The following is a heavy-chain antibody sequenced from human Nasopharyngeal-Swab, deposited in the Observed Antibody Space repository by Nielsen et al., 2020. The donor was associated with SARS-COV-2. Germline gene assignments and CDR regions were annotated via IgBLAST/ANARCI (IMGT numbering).Heavy chain of an antibody. CDR3: ARDHSYYDSNGYYFDY. V-gene: IGHV4-59*01. CDR1: GGSISSYY. Sequence: SETLSLTCTVSGGSISSYYWSWVRQPPGKGLEWIGYIYYSGSTKYNPSLKSRVTISVDTSKNQFSLKLSSVTAADTAVYYCARDHSYYDSNGYYFDYWGLGTLVTVSS. D-gene: IGHD3-22*01. CDR2: IYYSGST. J-gene: IGHJ4*02.